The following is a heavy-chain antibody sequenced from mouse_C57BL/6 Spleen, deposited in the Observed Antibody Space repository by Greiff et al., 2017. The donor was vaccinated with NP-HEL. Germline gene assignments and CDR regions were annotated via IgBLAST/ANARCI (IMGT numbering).Heavy chain of an antibody. V-gene: IGHV5-4*03. CDR2: ISDGGGYT. D-gene: IGHD1-1*01. Sequence: EVMLVESGGGLVKPGGSLKLSCAASGFTFSAYAMSWVRQTPEKRLGWVATISDGGGYTYYPDNVKGRFTISRDNAKNNLYLQMSHLKSEDTAMYYCARGSGSSYGYFDVWGTGTTVTVSS. CDR1: GFTFSAYA. J-gene: IGHJ1*03. CDR3: ARGSGSSYGYFDV.